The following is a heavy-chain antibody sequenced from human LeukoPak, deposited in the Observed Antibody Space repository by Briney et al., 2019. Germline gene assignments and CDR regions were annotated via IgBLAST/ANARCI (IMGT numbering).Heavy chain of an antibody. Sequence: GGTLRLSCAASGFTFSSYGMSWVRQAPEKGLERVSAISGSGSTIYYADSVKGRFTISRDNAKNSLYLQMNSLRAEDTAVYYCAELGITMIGGVWGKGTTVTISS. CDR2: ISGSGSTI. CDR1: GFTFSSYG. J-gene: IGHJ6*04. CDR3: AELGITMIGGV. D-gene: IGHD3-10*02. V-gene: IGHV3-48*04.